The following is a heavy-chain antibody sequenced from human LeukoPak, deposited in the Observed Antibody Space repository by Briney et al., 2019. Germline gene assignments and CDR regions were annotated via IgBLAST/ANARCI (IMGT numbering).Heavy chain of an antibody. J-gene: IGHJ4*02. Sequence: SQTLSLTCAVSGDSISSDTASWSWIRQPPGKGLERIGYIYHSGSTYYNPSLKSRVTISVDRSKNQFSLKLSSVTAADTAVYYCARAGGDGVVTLADYWGQGTLVTVSS. V-gene: IGHV4-30-2*01. D-gene: IGHD3-3*01. CDR1: GDSISSDTAS. CDR3: ARAGGDGVVTLADY. CDR2: IYHSGST.